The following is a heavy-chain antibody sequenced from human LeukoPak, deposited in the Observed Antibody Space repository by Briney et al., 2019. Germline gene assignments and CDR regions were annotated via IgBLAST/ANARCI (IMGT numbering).Heavy chain of an antibody. J-gene: IGHJ3*02. CDR3: ARVVRDYGGNFDAFDI. D-gene: IGHD4-23*01. CDR2: IWYDGSNK. CDR1: GFTFNNAW. V-gene: IGHV3-33*08. Sequence: GGSLRLSCVASGFTFNNAWMNWVRQAPGKGLEWVAVIWYDGSNKYYADSVKGRFTISRDNSKNTLYLQMNSLRAEDTAVYYCARVVRDYGGNFDAFDIRGQGTMVTVSS.